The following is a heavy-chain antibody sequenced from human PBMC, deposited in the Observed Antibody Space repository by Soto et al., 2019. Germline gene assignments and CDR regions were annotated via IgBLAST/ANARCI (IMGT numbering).Heavy chain of an antibody. CDR1: GVSIKSGDNY. D-gene: IGHD7-27*01. J-gene: IGHJ5*01. CDR3: ARNTSRLGWFDS. CDR2: IYYVGST. Sequence: QVQLQESGPGQVKPSQTLSLTCSVSGVSIKSGDNYWSWIRQPPGKGLEWIGTIYYVGSTSYNPSLKRRVSMSVDTSKNQFSMKLTSVTAADTAVYYCARNTSRLGWFDSWGQGTLVTVSS. V-gene: IGHV4-30-4*08.